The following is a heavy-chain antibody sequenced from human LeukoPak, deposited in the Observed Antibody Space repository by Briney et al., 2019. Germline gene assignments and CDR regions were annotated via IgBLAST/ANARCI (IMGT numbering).Heavy chain of an antibody. CDR3: ARGGGYNYFDC. CDR2: VYIDGNT. Sequence: GGSLRLSCAASGFTVSSNYMSWVRQAPGKGLEWVSVVYIDGNTYYADSVRGRFTISRDSSKNTLYLQMNSLRAEDTAVYYCARGGGYNYFDCWGQGTLVTVSS. J-gene: IGHJ4*02. V-gene: IGHV3-53*01. CDR1: GFTVSSNY. D-gene: IGHD5-24*01.